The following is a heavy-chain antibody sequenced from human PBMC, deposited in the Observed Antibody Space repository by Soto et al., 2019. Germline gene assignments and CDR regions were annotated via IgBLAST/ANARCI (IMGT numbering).Heavy chain of an antibody. CDR3: ATERWRYEVRYHAFDI. D-gene: IGHD3-9*01. J-gene: IGHJ3*02. CDR2: FDPEDGET. Sequence: ASVKVSCKVSGYTLTELSMHWVRQAPGKGLEWMGGFDPEDGETIYAQKFQGRVTMTEDTSTDTAYIELSSLRSEDTAVYYCATERWRYEVRYHAFDIWGQGTMVTVSS. CDR1: GYTLTELS. V-gene: IGHV1-24*01.